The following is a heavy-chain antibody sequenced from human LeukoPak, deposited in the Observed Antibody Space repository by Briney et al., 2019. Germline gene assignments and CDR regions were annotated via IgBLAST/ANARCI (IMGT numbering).Heavy chain of an antibody. CDR3: ASGYCSAGTCYGLLDF. Sequence: ASVKVSCKASGYTFTSYGISWVRQAPGQGLEWMGWISAYNGNTNYAQKLQGRVTMTSDTSTKTAYMELRSLRSNDTAVYYCASGYCSAGTCYGLLDFWGRGTLVIVSS. J-gene: IGHJ4*02. V-gene: IGHV1-18*01. CDR1: GYTFTSYG. D-gene: IGHD2-15*01. CDR2: ISAYNGNT.